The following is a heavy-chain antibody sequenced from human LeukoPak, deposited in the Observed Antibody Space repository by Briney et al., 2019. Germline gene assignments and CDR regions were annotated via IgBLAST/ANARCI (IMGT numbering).Heavy chain of an antibody. D-gene: IGHD1-26*01. CDR3: ARFLGGSYGMDV. CDR2: INAGNGNT. J-gene: IGHJ6*02. V-gene: IGHV1-3*01. Sequence: ASVKVSCKASGYTYTSYSMHWVRQAPGQRLEWMGWINAGNGNTKFSQKFQGRVTITRDTSASTAYMELSSLRSEDTAVYYCARFLGGSYGMDVWGQGTTVTVSS. CDR1: GYTYTSYS.